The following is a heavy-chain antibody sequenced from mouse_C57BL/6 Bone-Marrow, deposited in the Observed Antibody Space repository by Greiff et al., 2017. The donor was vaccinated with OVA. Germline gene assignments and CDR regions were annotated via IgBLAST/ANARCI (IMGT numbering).Heavy chain of an antibody. V-gene: IGHV5-4*01. CDR3: ARDVDYYGSSYDFDY. D-gene: IGHD1-1*01. CDR2: ISDGGSYT. CDR1: GFTFSSYA. Sequence: EVQRVESGGGLVKPGGSLKLSCAASGFTFSSYAMSWVRQTPEKRLEWVATISDGGSYTYYPGNVKGRFTISRDNAKNNLYLQMSHLKSEDTAMYYCARDVDYYGSSYDFDYWGQGTTLTVSS. J-gene: IGHJ2*01.